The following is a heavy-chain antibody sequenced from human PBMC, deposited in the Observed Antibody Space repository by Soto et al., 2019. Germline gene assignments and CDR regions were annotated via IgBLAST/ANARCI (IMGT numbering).Heavy chain of an antibody. V-gene: IGHV4-34*01. CDR3: ARGAPYYDFWSGSHYYYYGMDV. CDR1: GGSFSGYY. J-gene: IGHJ6*02. CDR2: INHSGST. D-gene: IGHD3-3*01. Sequence: QVQLQQWGAGLLKPSETLSLTCAVYGGSFSGYYWSWIRQPPGKGLEWIGEINHSGSTNYNPSLKSRVTISVDTSKNQFSLKLGSVTAADTAVYYCARGAPYYDFWSGSHYYYYGMDVWGQGTTVTVSS.